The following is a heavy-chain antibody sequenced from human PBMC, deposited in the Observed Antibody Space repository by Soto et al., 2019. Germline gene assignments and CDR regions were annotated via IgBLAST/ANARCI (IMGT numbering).Heavy chain of an antibody. D-gene: IGHD1-26*01. V-gene: IGHV4-30-4*02. CDR3: ARDTTPFVFFFYSSGDP. CDR2: IDYGGST. Sequence: CLKQGKGLEWIGSIDYGGSTYYNPSLKSRVTISLDTSKNQVYLKLSPVTPPDTALYYCARDTTPFVFFFYSSGDP. J-gene: IGHJ5*02.